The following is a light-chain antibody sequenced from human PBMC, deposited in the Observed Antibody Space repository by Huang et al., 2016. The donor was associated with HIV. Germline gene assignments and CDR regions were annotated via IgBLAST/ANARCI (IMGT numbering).Light chain of an antibody. V-gene: IGKV3-20*01. CDR1: QSVSRTY. Sequence: EIVLTQSPGTLSLSPGESATLSCRASQSVSRTYLAWYQQNPGQAPRLLIFGASSRATDIPDRFIGSGSGTEFTLTISRLEPEDFAIYYCQQYDSSQGITFGQGTRLEIK. CDR3: QQYDSSQGIT. J-gene: IGKJ5*01. CDR2: GAS.